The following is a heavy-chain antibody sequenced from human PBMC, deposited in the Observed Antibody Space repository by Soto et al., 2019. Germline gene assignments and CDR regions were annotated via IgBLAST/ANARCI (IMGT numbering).Heavy chain of an antibody. CDR1: GFTFSSYE. J-gene: IGHJ4*02. Sequence: EVQLVESGGGLVQPGGSLRLSCAASGFTFSSYEIHWVRQAPGRGLEWVAYIDSSGSRTVYADSVKGRFTISRDNAKSSLNLQMDSLRAEDTAIYYCATERRVSRKDFEYWGQGTPVTVSS. D-gene: IGHD3-3*01. CDR2: IDSSGSRT. CDR3: ATERRVSRKDFEY. V-gene: IGHV3-48*03.